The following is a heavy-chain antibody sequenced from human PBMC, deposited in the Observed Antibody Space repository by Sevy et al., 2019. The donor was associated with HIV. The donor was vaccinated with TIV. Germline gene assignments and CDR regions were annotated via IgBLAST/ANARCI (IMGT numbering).Heavy chain of an antibody. D-gene: IGHD5-18*01. V-gene: IGHV4-34*01. CDR1: GGSFSGYY. Sequence: SETLSLTCAVYGGSFSGYYWSWIRLPPGKGLEWIGEINDSGSTNYNPSLKSRVTISVDTSKNQFSLKLSSVTAADTAVYYCARFRNRYSYGPIYFDYWGQGTLVTVSS. CDR3: ARFRNRYSYGPIYFDY. CDR2: INDSGST. J-gene: IGHJ4*02.